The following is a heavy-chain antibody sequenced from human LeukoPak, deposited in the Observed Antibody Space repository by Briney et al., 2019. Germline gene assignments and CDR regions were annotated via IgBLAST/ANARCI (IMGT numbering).Heavy chain of an antibody. CDR3: AKDGRYYYYYYMDV. Sequence: GGSLRLSCAASGFTFSSFGMHWVRQAPGKGLEWVAFIQFDGNNKNYADSVKGRFTISRDNSKNTVYLQMSSLRVEDTAVYYCAKDGRYYYYYYMDVWGKGTTVTVSS. CDR1: GFTFSSFG. CDR2: IQFDGNNK. J-gene: IGHJ6*03. V-gene: IGHV3-30*02.